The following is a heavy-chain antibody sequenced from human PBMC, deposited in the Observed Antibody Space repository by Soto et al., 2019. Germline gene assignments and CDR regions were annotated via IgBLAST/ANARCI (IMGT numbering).Heavy chain of an antibody. J-gene: IGHJ3*02. Sequence: ASVKVSCKASGYTFTSYGISWVRQAPGQGLEWMGWISAYNGNTNYAQKLQGRVTMTTDTSTSTAYMELRSLRSDDTAVYYCARDPDCSGGSCCFRGAVDIWGQGTMVTVSS. CDR1: GYTFTSYG. D-gene: IGHD2-15*01. CDR2: ISAYNGNT. CDR3: ARDPDCSGGSCCFRGAVDI. V-gene: IGHV1-18*01.